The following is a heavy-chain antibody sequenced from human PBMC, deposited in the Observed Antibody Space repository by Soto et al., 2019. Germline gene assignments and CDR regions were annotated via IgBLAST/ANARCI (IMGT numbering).Heavy chain of an antibody. D-gene: IGHD3-9*01. J-gene: IGHJ3*02. Sequence: GESLKISCAASGFTFSSYAMHWVRQAPGKGLEWVAVISYDGSNKYYADSVKGRFTISRDNSKNTLYLQMNSLRAEDTAVYYCARGDILTGYSIDAFDIWGQGTMVTVSS. CDR3: ARGDILTGYSIDAFDI. CDR2: ISYDGSNK. V-gene: IGHV3-30-3*01. CDR1: GFTFSSYA.